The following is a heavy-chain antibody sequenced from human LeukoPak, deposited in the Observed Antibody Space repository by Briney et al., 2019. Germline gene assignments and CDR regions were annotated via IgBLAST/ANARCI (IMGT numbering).Heavy chain of an antibody. Sequence: GESLKISCKGSGYSFTSYWIGWVRQMPGQGLEWMGIIYPGDSDTRYSPSFQGQVTISADKSISTAYLQWSSLKASDTAMYYCARQTTYYYDSSGYSSPYYGMDVWGQGTTVTVSS. CDR2: IYPGDSDT. CDR3: ARQTTYYYDSSGYSSPYYGMDV. J-gene: IGHJ6*02. CDR1: GYSFTSYW. D-gene: IGHD3-22*01. V-gene: IGHV5-51*01.